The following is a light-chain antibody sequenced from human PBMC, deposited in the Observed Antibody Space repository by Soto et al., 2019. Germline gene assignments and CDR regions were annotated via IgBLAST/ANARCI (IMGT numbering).Light chain of an antibody. CDR3: QQRSNWPIT. CDR1: QSITHNY. Sequence: EIVLPQSPGTLSLSPGERATLSRRASQSITHNYLAWYQQKPGRANRLLIYGASSRATGIPDRFSGSGSGTDFTLTISRLEPEEFAVYYCQQRSNWPITFGKGTRLEIK. V-gene: IGKV3D-20*02. J-gene: IGKJ5*01. CDR2: GAS.